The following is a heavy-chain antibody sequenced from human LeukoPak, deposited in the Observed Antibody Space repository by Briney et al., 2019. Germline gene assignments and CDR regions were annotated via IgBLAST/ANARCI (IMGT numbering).Heavy chain of an antibody. D-gene: IGHD1-1*01. CDR1: GFTFRTYG. V-gene: IGHV3-7*01. J-gene: IGHJ6*02. CDR2: IKQDGSEK. Sequence: PGGSLRLSCTASGFTFRTYGLTWVRQAPGKGLEWVANIKQDGSEKYYVDSVKGRFTISRDNAKNSLYLQMNSLRAEDTAVYYCARVFGNWNLLGMDVWGQGTTVTVSS. CDR3: ARVFGNWNLLGMDV.